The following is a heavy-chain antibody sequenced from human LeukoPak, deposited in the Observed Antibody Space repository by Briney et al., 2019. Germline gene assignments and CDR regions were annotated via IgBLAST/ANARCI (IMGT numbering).Heavy chain of an antibody. D-gene: IGHD3-16*01. Sequence: GGSLRLSCAASGFTFSSNWMNWARQAPGKGLEWVAAINHNGNMTYNVDPVKGRFTISRDNPKNSLYLKMSNLRAEEPAWYYCARGGGVDVWGQGATVTVSS. CDR1: GFTFSSNW. J-gene: IGHJ6*02. CDR2: INHNGNMT. V-gene: IGHV3-7*03. CDR3: ARGGGVDV.